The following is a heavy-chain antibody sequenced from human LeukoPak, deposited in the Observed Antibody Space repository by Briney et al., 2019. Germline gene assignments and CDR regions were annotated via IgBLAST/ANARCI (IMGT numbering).Heavy chain of an antibody. CDR2: TRGSGSST. CDR3: AKDRRSGSYTRTYFDY. V-gene: IGHV3-23*01. CDR1: GFTFSSYA. D-gene: IGHD1-26*01. Sequence: GGSLRLSCAASGFTFSSYAMSWVRQAPGKGLEGFLATRGSGSSTYYADSVKGRFTISRDNSNNTMYLKMNSMRAENMAVYDCAKDRRSGSYTRTYFDYWGQGTLVTVSS. J-gene: IGHJ4*02.